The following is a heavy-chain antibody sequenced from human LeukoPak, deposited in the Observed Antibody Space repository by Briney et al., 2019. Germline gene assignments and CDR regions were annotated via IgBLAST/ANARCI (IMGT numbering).Heavy chain of an antibody. CDR2: IIPILGIA. J-gene: IGHJ5*02. Sequence: GASVKVSCKASGGTFSSYAISWVRQAPGQGLEWMGGIIPILGIANYAQKFQGRVTITADKSTSTAYMELSSLRSEDTAVYYCARDKACSSTSCYRVWFDPWGQGTLVTVSS. CDR1: GGTFSSYA. V-gene: IGHV1-69*10. CDR3: ARDKACSSTSCYRVWFDP. D-gene: IGHD2-2*01.